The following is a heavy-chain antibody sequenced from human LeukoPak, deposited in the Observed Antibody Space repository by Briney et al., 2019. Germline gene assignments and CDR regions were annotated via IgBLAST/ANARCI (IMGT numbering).Heavy chain of an antibody. CDR3: VKGRTVTTFHYFDY. D-gene: IGHD4-17*01. V-gene: IGHV3-64*01. CDR1: GFTFSSYA. CDR2: ISTNGGST. Sequence: GGSLRLSCAASGFTFSSYAMHWVRQAPGKGLEYVSAISTNGGSTYYANSVKGRFTISRDNSKNTLSLQMSSLRAEDTAVYYCVKGRTVTTFHYFDYWGQGILVTVSS. J-gene: IGHJ4*02.